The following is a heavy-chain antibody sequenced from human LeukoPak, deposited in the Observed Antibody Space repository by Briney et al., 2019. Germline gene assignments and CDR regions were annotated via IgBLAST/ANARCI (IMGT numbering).Heavy chain of an antibody. CDR2: ISGSGGST. V-gene: IGHV3-23*01. CDR1: GFTVSSNS. Sequence: PGGSLRLSCTVSGFTVSSNSMSWVRQAPGKGLEWVSAISGSGGSTYYADSVKGRFTISRDNSKNTLYLQMNSLRAEDTAVYYCAKALAARPGYNWFDPWGQGTLVTVSS. J-gene: IGHJ5*02. CDR3: AKALAARPGYNWFDP. D-gene: IGHD6-6*01.